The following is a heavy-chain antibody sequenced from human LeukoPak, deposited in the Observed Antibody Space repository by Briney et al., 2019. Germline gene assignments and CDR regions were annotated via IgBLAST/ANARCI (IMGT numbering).Heavy chain of an antibody. CDR3: AKDAHRSGWRYDAFDI. D-gene: IGHD6-19*01. J-gene: IGHJ3*02. CDR2: ISWEGGST. Sequence: GGSLRLSCAASGFTFDDYAMRWVRQAPGKGLEWVSLISWEGGSTYYADSVKGRFTISRASSKNSLYLHMNILRAEDTAFYYCAKDAHRSGWRYDAFDIWGQGKMVTVSS. V-gene: IGHV3-43D*03. CDR1: GFTFDDYA.